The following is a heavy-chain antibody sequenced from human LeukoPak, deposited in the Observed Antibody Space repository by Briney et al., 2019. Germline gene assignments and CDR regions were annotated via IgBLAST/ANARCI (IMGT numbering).Heavy chain of an antibody. CDR1: GGSISSYY. V-gene: IGHV4-59*01. CDR2: IFYSGST. CDR3: ARVGFGRYDYYMDV. J-gene: IGHJ6*03. Sequence: LESLSLTCTVSGGSISSYYWSWIRQPPGKGLEWIGYIFYSGSTNYNPSLKSRVTISVDTSKNQFSLKLSSVTAADTAVYYCARVGFGRYDYYMDVWGKGTTVNVSS. D-gene: IGHD3-10*01.